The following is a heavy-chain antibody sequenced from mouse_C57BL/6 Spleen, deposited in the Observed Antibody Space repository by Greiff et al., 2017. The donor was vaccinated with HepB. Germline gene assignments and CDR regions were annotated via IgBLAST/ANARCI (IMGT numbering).Heavy chain of an antibody. CDR1: GFNIKDDY. CDR2: IDPENGDT. CDR3: TWKGGSSPWFAY. D-gene: IGHD1-1*02. J-gene: IGHJ3*01. Sequence: VQLKQSGAELVRPGASVKLSCTASGFNIKDDYMHWVKQRPEQGLEWIGWIDPENGDTEYASKFQGKATITADTSSNTAYLQLSSLTSEDTAVYYLTWKGGSSPWFAYWGQGTLVTVSA. V-gene: IGHV14-4*01.